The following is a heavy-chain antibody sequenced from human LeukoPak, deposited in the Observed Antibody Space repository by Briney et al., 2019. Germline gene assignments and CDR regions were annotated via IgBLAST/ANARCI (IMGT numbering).Heavy chain of an antibody. J-gene: IGHJ4*02. V-gene: IGHV3-21*01. Sequence: PGGSLRLSCAASRFTFSSYSMNWVRQAPGKGLEWVSSISSSGSYIYYADSVKGRFTISRDNAKNSLYLQMNSLRAEDTAVYYCARAPMIVVVITAPLEFWGQGTLVTVSS. D-gene: IGHD3-22*01. CDR3: ARAPMIVVVITAPLEF. CDR1: RFTFSSYS. CDR2: ISSSGSYI.